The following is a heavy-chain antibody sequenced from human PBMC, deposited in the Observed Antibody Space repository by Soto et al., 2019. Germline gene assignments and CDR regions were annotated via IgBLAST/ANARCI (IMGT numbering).Heavy chain of an antibody. CDR2: ISYDGSNK. D-gene: IGHD3-22*01. J-gene: IGHJ3*02. V-gene: IGHV3-30-3*01. CDR1: GFTFSSYA. CDR3: ARVLVITNELGDAFDI. Sequence: QVQLVESGGGVVQPGRSLRLSCAASGFTFSSYAMHWVRQAPGKGLEWVAVISYDGSNKYYADSVKGRFTISRDNSKNTLYLQMNSLRAEDTAVYYCARVLVITNELGDAFDIWGQGTMVTVSS.